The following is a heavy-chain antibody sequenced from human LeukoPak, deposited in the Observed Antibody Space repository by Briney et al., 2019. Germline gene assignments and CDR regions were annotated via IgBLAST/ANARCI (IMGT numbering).Heavy chain of an antibody. CDR2: ISGSGGST. CDR1: GFTFSSYV. D-gene: IGHD6-19*01. CDR3: AKVRSPGIAVAAGYYYYYYMDV. Sequence: GGSLRLSCAASGFTFSSYVMSWVRQAPGRGLEWVSAISGSGGSTYYADSVKGRFTISRDNSKNTLYLQMNSLRAEDTAVYYCAKVRSPGIAVAAGYYYYYYMDVWGKGTTVTVSS. V-gene: IGHV3-23*01. J-gene: IGHJ6*03.